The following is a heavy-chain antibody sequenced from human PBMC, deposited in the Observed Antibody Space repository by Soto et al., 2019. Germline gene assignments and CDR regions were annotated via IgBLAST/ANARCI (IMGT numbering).Heavy chain of an antibody. CDR1: GGTFSSYA. J-gene: IGHJ5*02. D-gene: IGHD2-2*02. V-gene: IGHV1-69*13. CDR3: AREGRKNQLLYNWFDP. CDR2: IIPIFGTA. Sequence: PEASVKVSCKASGGTFSSYAISWVRQAPGQGLEWMGGIIPIFGTANYAQKFQGRVTITADESTSTAYMELSSLRSEDTAVYYCAREGRKNQLLYNWFDPWGQGTLLTVSS.